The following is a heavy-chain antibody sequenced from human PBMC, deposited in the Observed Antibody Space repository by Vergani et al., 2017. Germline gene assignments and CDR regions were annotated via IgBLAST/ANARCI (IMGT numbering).Heavy chain of an antibody. D-gene: IGHD2-2*02. V-gene: IGHV3-23*01. CDR2: ISGSGGST. CDR1: GFTFSSYA. CDR3: ATVGRCSSTSCYRDAFDI. J-gene: IGHJ3*02. Sequence: EVQLLESGGGLVQPGGSLRLSCAASGFTFSSYAMSWVRQAPGKGLEWVSAISGSGGSTYYADSVKGRFTISRDNSKNTLYLQMNSLRAEDTAVYYCATVGRCSSTSCYRDAFDIWGQGTMVTVSS.